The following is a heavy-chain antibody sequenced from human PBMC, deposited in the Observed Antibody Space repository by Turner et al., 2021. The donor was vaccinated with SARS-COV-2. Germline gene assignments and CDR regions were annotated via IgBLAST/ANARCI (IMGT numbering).Heavy chain of an antibody. CDR1: GGSISSSSYY. D-gene: IGHD2-21*02. J-gene: IGHJ4*02. V-gene: IGHV4-39*07. CDR3: ARATYCGGDCYYFDS. Sequence: QLQLQESGPGLVKPSETLSLTCTVSGGSISSSSYYWGWIRQPPGKGLEWIGSIYYSGSTYYNPSLKSRLTMSVDTSKNRFSLKLSSVTAAYAAVYYCARATYCGGDCYYFDSWGQGTLLTVSS. CDR2: IYYSGST.